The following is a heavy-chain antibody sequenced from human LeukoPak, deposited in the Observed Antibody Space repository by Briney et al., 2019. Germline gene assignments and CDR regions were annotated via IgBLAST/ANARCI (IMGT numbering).Heavy chain of an antibody. V-gene: IGHV4-59*08. CDR2: IQGGGSA. D-gene: IGHD1-26*01. Sequence: SETLSLTCDVSGGSITPYYWNWIRQTPGKGLEWIGCIQGGGSAYYNPSLKSRLSILVDMSKNQVSLRLNSVTAADTAVYYCARQQWDGNSGDYYWGQGTLVTVAS. J-gene: IGHJ4*02. CDR1: GGSITPYY. CDR3: ARQQWDGNSGDYY.